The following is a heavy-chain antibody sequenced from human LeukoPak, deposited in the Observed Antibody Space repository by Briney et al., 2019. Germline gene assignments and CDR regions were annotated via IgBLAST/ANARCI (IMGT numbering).Heavy chain of an antibody. V-gene: IGHV1-18*01. CDR2: ISAYNGNT. J-gene: IGHJ6*02. CDR1: GGTFSSYT. CDR3: ARVRSSSSPDYYYYGLDV. D-gene: IGHD6-6*01. Sequence: ASVKVSCKASGGTFSSYTIGWVRQAPGQGLEWMGWISAYNGNTKYAQNLQGRVTMTTDTSTSTAYMELRSLRPDDTAVYYCARVRSSSSPDYYYYGLDVWGQGTTVTVSS.